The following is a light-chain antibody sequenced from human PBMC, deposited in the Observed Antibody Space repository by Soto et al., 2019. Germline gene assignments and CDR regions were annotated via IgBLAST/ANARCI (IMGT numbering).Light chain of an antibody. CDR3: QQYGRP. CDR2: AAS. J-gene: IGKJ1*01. CDR1: QSVSSDY. V-gene: IGKV3-20*01. Sequence: EIVLTQSPGTLSLSPGERATLSCRASQSVSSDYLAWYQQRPGQAPRLLIYAASSRATGIPDRCSGSGSGTDFTLTISRLEPEDFAVYYCQQYGRPFGQGTKVDIK.